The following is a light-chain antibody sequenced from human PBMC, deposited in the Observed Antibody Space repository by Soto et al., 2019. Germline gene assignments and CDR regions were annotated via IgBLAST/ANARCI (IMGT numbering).Light chain of an antibody. CDR3: QQYNNWPSALT. V-gene: IGKV3-15*01. CDR1: QSVSSN. J-gene: IGKJ4*01. CDR2: GAS. Sequence: EIVMTQSPAILSVSPGERATLSCRASQSVSSNLAWYQQKPGQAPRLLIYGASTRATGIPARFSGSGSGTEFTVTISSLQSEDFAVYYCQQYNNWPSALTFGGGTKVEIK.